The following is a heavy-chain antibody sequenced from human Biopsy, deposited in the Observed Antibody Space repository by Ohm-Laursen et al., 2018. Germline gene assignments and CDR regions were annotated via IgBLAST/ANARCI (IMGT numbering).Heavy chain of an antibody. Sequence: SVKVSCKRSGYIFTSFGVSWVRQAPGHGLEWMGWVSTYNGNTEYEQKFQGRVTMTTDTSANTAYMELRSLRSDDTAVYFCARSLSGIRVYAFDIGGQGTMVTVSS. CDR3: ARSLSGIRVYAFDI. J-gene: IGHJ3*02. CDR1: GYIFTSFG. CDR2: VSTYNGNT. V-gene: IGHV1-18*01. D-gene: IGHD3-10*01.